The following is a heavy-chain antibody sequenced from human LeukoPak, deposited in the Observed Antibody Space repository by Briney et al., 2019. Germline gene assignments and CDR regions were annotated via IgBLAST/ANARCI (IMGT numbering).Heavy chain of an antibody. V-gene: IGHV3-23*01. Sequence: GGSLRLSCEASGFTFSSSAKNWVRQAPGKGLEWVSSISVSGDRTYYADSVKGRFTISRDNSKNTLFLQMNSLRAEDTAVYYCAKGYYGSGSYGWFDYWGQGTLVTVSS. J-gene: IGHJ4*02. D-gene: IGHD3-10*01. CDR3: AKGYYGSGSYGWFDY. CDR1: GFTFSSSA. CDR2: ISVSGDRT.